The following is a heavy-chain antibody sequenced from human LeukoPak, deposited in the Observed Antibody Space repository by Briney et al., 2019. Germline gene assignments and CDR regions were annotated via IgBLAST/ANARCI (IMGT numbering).Heavy chain of an antibody. J-gene: IGHJ4*02. CDR2: ISSSGSTI. V-gene: IGHV3-11*01. Sequence: GGSLRLSCAASGFTFSDHYMSWIRQAPGKGLEWISYISSSGSTISYADSVKGRFTISRDNAKNSLYLQMNSLRAEDTAVYYCASPWIAAAGSAGDYWGQGTLVTVSS. CDR1: GFTFSDHY. D-gene: IGHD6-13*01. CDR3: ASPWIAAAGSAGDY.